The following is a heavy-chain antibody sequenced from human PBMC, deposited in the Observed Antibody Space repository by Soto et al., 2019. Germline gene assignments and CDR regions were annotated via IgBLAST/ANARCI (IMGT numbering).Heavy chain of an antibody. Sequence: SVKVSCKASGGTFSSYAISWVRQAPGQGLGWMGGIIPIFGTANYAQKFQGRVTITADESTSTAYMELSSLRSEDTAVYYCARFGGFITGTTFSSSYYYGMDVWGQGTTVTVSS. J-gene: IGHJ6*02. CDR2: IIPIFGTA. V-gene: IGHV1-69*13. CDR1: GGTFSSYA. CDR3: ARFGGFITGTTFSSSYYYGMDV. D-gene: IGHD1-7*01.